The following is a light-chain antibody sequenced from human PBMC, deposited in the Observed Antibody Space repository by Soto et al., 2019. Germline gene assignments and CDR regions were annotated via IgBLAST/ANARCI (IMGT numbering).Light chain of an antibody. CDR3: QQFSDWPPYT. Sequence: DTVMTQSPATLSVSPGERATLSCRASQTIYTNLAWYQQRAGQAPRLLIYRAYTRATGVPDRFSGSGSGTEFTLTISSLQSEDSAVYFCQQFSDWPPYTFGQGTKLEIK. CDR2: RAY. V-gene: IGKV3-15*01. J-gene: IGKJ2*01. CDR1: QTIYTN.